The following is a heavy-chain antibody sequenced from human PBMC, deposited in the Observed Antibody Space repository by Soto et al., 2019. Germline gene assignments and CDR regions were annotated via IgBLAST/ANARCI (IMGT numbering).Heavy chain of an antibody. CDR2: FDPEDGEA. CDR3: AAHPVGGGGFAP. Sequence: QVQLVQSGAEVKKPGASVKVSCKVSGYTLTELSMNWVRQAPGKGLEWMGGFDPEDGEAIYAQKFQGRVTMTEDTSTDTPYMALTTPPSEDPAMYYGAAHPVGGGGFAPWGQGTLVTVSS. D-gene: IGHD3-16*01. J-gene: IGHJ5*02. V-gene: IGHV1-24*01. CDR1: GYTLTELS.